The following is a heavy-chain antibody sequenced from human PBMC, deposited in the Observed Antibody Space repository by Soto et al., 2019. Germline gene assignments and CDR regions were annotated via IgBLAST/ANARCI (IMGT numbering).Heavy chain of an antibody. CDR1: GGSVSSNNW. Sequence: SETLSLTCAVSGGSVSSNNWWNWVRQPPGKGLEWIGEIYHTGATNYNPSLKSRVTISVDKSKDQVSLNLNSVTAADTAVYYCARRGARYSPFDYWGQGTLVTVSS. CDR3: ARRGARYSPFDY. J-gene: IGHJ4*02. CDR2: IYHTGAT. D-gene: IGHD2-15*01. V-gene: IGHV4-4*02.